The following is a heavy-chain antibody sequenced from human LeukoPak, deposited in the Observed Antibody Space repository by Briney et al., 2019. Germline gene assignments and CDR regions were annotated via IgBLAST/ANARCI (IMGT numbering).Heavy chain of an antibody. CDR3: ARTNRQYQLPAY. V-gene: IGHV4-31*03. CDR1: GGSIASEGYY. Sequence: PQTLSLTCTVSGGSIASEGYYWSWIRQHPGKGLEWIGYIYYSGSTHFNPSLKSRGAISIDTSKNQFSLKLSSVTAADTAVYYCARTNRQYQLPAYWGQGTLVTVSS. CDR2: IYYSGST. J-gene: IGHJ4*02. D-gene: IGHD2-2*01.